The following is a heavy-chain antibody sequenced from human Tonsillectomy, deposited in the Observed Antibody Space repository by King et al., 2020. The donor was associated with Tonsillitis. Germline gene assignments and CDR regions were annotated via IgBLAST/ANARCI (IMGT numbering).Heavy chain of an antibody. CDR2: ISSDGSNK. V-gene: IGHV3-30-3*01. D-gene: IGHD3-10*01. CDR1: GFIFSNYT. Sequence: VQLVESGGGVVQPGRSLRLSCAASGFIFSNYTMHWVRQTPGKGLEWVAVISSDGSNKYYANSVQGRFTISRDNSKKTLYLRMNSLRAEDTAVYYCATLLVDSGSYYNNWFDTWGQGALVTVSS. J-gene: IGHJ5*02. CDR3: ATLLVDSGSYYNNWFDT.